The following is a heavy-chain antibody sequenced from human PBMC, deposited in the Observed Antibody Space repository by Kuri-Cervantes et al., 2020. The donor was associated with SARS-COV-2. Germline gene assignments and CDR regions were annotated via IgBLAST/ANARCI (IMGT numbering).Heavy chain of an antibody. CDR1: GFTFSSYS. D-gene: IGHD3-9*01. J-gene: IGHJ3*02. CDR2: ISSSSSYI. CDR3: ARDPGYDILTGYYPAADDAFDI. V-gene: IGHV3-21*01. Sequence: GESLKISCAASGFTFSSYSMNWVRQAPGKGLEWVSSISSSSSYIYYADSVKGRFTISRDNAKNSLYLQMNSLRAEDTAVYYCARDPGYDILTGYYPAADDAFDIWGQGTMVTVSS.